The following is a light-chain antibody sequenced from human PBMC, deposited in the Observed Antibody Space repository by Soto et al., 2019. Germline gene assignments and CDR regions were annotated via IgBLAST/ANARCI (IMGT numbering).Light chain of an antibody. CDR3: QQYDTSPSTST. CDR1: QYINTR. CDR2: LTA. J-gene: IGKJ2*01. V-gene: IGKV3-20*01. Sequence: EIVLTQSPATLSAFPGDRATLSCRASQYINTRLAWYQHRAGPGPRPLLHLTATRATAIPDPFSVSGTGTDFALTISSLDPEDVAVYYCQQYDTSPSTSTFGQGTKVDI.